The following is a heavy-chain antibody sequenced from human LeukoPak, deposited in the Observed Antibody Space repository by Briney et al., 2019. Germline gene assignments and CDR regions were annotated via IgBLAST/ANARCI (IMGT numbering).Heavy chain of an antibody. V-gene: IGHV3-48*01. CDR2: ISSSSSTI. Sequence: GGSLRLSCAASGFTFSSYSMNWVRQAPGKGLEWVSYISSSSSTIYYADSVKGRFTISRDNAKNSLYLQMNSLRAEDTALYYCARAPPAYYYDSSGFLSFYFDYWGQGTLVTVSS. CDR1: GFTFSSYS. J-gene: IGHJ4*02. D-gene: IGHD3-22*01. CDR3: ARAPPAYYYDSSGFLSFYFDY.